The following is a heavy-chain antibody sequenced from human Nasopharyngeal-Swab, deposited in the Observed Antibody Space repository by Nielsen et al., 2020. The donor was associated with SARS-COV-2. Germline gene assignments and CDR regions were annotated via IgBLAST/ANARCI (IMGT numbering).Heavy chain of an antibody. CDR1: GYTFTRYA. D-gene: IGHD5-18*01. Sequence: ASVKVSCKASGYTFTRYAINWLRQAPGQGPEWMGWIATPTGHPTYAQGFTGRFVFSLDTSVATAYLHINSLKTDDTAIYYCVRDQAMARPNWFDPWGQGTLVTVSS. J-gene: IGHJ5*02. CDR3: VRDQAMARPNWFDP. V-gene: IGHV7-4-1*02. CDR2: IATPTGHP.